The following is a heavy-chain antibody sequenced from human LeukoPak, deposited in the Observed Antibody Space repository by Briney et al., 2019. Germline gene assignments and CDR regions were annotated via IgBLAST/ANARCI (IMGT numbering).Heavy chain of an antibody. CDR3: ARDSDWILFDY. V-gene: IGHV3-74*03. Sequence: GGSLRLSCAASGFTFNTYWMHWVRQAPGKGLVWVARVNREGTTTAYADSVKGRFIISGDNSKNTLYLQMNNLRAEDTAVYYCARDSDWILFDYRGQGTPVTVSS. CDR1: GFTFNTYW. CDR2: VNREGTTT. D-gene: IGHD2-2*03. J-gene: IGHJ4*02.